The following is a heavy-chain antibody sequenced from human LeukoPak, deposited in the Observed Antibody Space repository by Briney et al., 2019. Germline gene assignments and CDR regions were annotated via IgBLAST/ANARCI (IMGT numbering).Heavy chain of an antibody. D-gene: IGHD2-2*01. CDR1: GFTFSSYA. V-gene: IGHV3-23*01. CDR2: ISGSGGST. CDR3: AKDRYCSSTSCSPNWFDP. Sequence: GGSLRLSSAASGFTFSSYAMSCVRQAPGKGLEWVLAISGSGGSTYYADPVKGRFTISRANSKNTLYLQMNSLRAEDTSVYYCAKDRYCSSTSCSPNWFDPWGEGTLVTVSS. J-gene: IGHJ5*02.